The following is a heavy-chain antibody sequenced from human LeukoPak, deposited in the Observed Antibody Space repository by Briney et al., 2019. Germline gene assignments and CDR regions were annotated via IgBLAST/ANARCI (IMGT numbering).Heavy chain of an antibody. Sequence: SETLSLTCTVSGDSISSGDYYWNWIRQPAGKGLEWIGRIYAIGSTSYNPSLKSRVTMSVDRSKNQFSLKLNSVTAADTAVYYCARGAISCRSTSCYVLFDPWGQGTLVTVSS. D-gene: IGHD2-2*01. V-gene: IGHV4-61*02. CDR2: IYAIGST. CDR3: ARGAISCRSTSCYVLFDP. J-gene: IGHJ5*02. CDR1: GDSISSGDYY.